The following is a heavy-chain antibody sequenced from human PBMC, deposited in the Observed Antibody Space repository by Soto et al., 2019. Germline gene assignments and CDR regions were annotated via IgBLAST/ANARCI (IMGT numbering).Heavy chain of an antibody. D-gene: IGHD3-16*01. J-gene: IGHJ3*02. V-gene: IGHV4-39*01. CDR3: ARIGRSYDYIWGSYGYPSHVFDI. Sequence: PSETLSLTCTVSGGSISSSSYYWGWIRQPPGKGLEWIGSIYYSGSTYYNPSLKSRVTISVDTSKNQFSLKLSSVAAADTAVYKWARIGRSYDYIWGSYGYPSHVFDIGGQGKMVTAS. CDR2: IYYSGST. CDR1: GGSISSSSYY.